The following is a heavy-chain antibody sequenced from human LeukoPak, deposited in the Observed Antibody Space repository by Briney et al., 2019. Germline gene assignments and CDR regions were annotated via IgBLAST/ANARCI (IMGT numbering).Heavy chain of an antibody. CDR3: ARDLGRGYSFNYYYYMDV. V-gene: IGHV1-18*01. CDR2: ISAYNGNT. Sequence: ASVKVSCEASGYTFTSYGISWVRQAPGQGLEWMGWISAYNGNTNYAQKLQGRVTMTTDTSTSTAYMELRGLRSDDTAVYYCARDLGRGYSFNYYYYMDVWGKGTTVTVSS. D-gene: IGHD5-18*01. CDR1: GYTFTSYG. J-gene: IGHJ6*03.